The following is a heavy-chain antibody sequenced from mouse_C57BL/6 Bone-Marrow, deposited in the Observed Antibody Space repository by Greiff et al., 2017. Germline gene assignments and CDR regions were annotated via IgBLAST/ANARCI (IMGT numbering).Heavy chain of an antibody. V-gene: IGHV1-55*01. CDR1: GYTFTSYW. D-gene: IGHD4-1*01. CDR3: ARSGPLGRSFDY. J-gene: IGHJ2*01. CDR2: IYPTSGRT. Sequence: QVQLKQSGAELVKPGASVKMSCKASGYTFTSYWITWVKQRPGQGLEWIGDIYPTSGRTNYNEKFKSKAILTVDTSSNTAYMQLISLTSEDSAVFYCARSGPLGRSFDYWGQGTTLTVSS.